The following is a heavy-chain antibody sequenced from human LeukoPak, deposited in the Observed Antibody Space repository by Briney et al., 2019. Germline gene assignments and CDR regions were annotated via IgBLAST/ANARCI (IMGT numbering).Heavy chain of an antibody. V-gene: IGHV4-61*01. Sequence: SETLSLTCTVSGGSVSSGSYYWSWIRQPPGKGLEWIGYIYYGGSTNYNPSLKSRVTISVDTSKNQFSLKLSSVTAADTAIYYCARDYGDYGNDYWGQGILVTVSS. J-gene: IGHJ4*02. CDR3: ARDYGDYGNDY. D-gene: IGHD4-17*01. CDR1: GGSVSSGSYY. CDR2: IYYGGST.